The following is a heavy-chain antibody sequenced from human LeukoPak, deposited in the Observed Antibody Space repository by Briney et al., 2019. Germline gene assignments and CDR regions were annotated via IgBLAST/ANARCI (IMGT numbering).Heavy chain of an antibody. J-gene: IGHJ6*03. CDR1: GGSISSSSYY. Sequence: PSETLSLTCTVSGGSISSSSYYWGWIRQPPGKGLEWIGSIYYSGSTYYNPSLKSRVTIDTSKNQFSLKLSSVTAADTALYYCARHPRGTYDSSGYRGYYYYMDVWGKGTTVTVSS. V-gene: IGHV4-39*01. D-gene: IGHD3-22*01. CDR2: IYYSGST. CDR3: ARHPRGTYDSSGYRGYYYYMDV.